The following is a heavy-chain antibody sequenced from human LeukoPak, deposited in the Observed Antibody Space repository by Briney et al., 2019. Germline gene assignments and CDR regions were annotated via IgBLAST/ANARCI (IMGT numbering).Heavy chain of an antibody. CDR2: ISSSSSYI. J-gene: IGHJ4*02. CDR1: GFTFSSYS. D-gene: IGHD3-10*01. CDR3: AKVPFGSGSYSTLDY. Sequence: GGSLRLSCAASGFTFSSYSMNWVRQAPGKGLEWVSSISSSSSYIYYADSVKGRFTISRDNSKNTVYLQMNSLRVEDTAVYYCAKVPFGSGSYSTLDYWGQGTLVTVSS. V-gene: IGHV3-21*04.